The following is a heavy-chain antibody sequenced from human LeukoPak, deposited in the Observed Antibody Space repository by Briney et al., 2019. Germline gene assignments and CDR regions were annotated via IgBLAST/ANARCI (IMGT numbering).Heavy chain of an antibody. D-gene: IGHD5-18*01. J-gene: IGHJ5*02. Sequence: ASVKVSCKASGYTFTSYAMHWVRQAPGQRLEWMGWINAGNGNTKYSQKFQGRVTITRDTSASTAYMELSSLRSEDTAVYYCARGVGLSWIQLWLGPWFDPWGQGTLVTVSS. CDR3: ARGVGLSWIQLWLGPWFDP. CDR2: INAGNGNT. V-gene: IGHV1-3*01. CDR1: GYTFTSYA.